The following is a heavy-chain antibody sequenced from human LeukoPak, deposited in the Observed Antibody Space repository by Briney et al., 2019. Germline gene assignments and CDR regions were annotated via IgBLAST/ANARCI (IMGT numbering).Heavy chain of an antibody. CDR2: IYSGGST. CDR3: ARDVDTSGHSSRLDP. Sequence: GGSLRLSCAASGFTVSSNYMSWVRQAPGKGLEWVSVIYSGGSTYYADSVKGRFTTSRDNSKNTLYLQMNSLRAEDTAVYYCARDVDTSGHSSRLDPWGQGTLVTVSS. V-gene: IGHV3-66*01. J-gene: IGHJ5*02. D-gene: IGHD3-3*01. CDR1: GFTVSSNY.